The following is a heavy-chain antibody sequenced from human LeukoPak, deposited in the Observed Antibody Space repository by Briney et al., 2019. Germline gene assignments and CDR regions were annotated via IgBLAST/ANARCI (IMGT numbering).Heavy chain of an antibody. V-gene: IGHV1-18*01. CDR2: ISAYNGNT. CDR3: ARGSILTYGSGSYDY. D-gene: IGHD3-10*01. Sequence: ASVKVSCKASGYTFISYGISWVRQAPGQGLEWMGWISAYNGNTNYAQKLQDRVTMTTDTSTSTAYMELRSLRSEDTAVYYCARGSILTYGSGSYDYWGQGTLVTVSS. CDR1: GYTFISYG. J-gene: IGHJ4*02.